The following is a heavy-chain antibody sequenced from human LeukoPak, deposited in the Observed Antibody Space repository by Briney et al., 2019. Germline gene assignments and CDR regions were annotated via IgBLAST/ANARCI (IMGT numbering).Heavy chain of an antibody. CDR3: ARDPPGGIGSGQTRYYYYGMDV. J-gene: IGHJ6*02. CDR2: ISYDGSNK. Sequence: GRSLRLSCAASGFTFSSYAMHWVRRAPGKGLEWVAVISYDGSNKYYADSVKGRFTISRDNSKNTLYLQMNSLRAEDTAVYYCARDPPGGIGSGQTRYYYYGMDVWGQGTTVTVSS. D-gene: IGHD2-15*01. V-gene: IGHV3-30-3*01. CDR1: GFTFSSYA.